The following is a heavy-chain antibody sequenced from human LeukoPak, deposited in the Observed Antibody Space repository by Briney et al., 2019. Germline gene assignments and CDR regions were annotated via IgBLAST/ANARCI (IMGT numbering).Heavy chain of an antibody. D-gene: IGHD3-22*01. CDR1: GFTFSSYG. Sequence: GGTLRLSCAASGFTFSSYGMSWVRQAPGKGLEWVSAISGSGGSTYYAASVKGRFTISRDNSKNTLYLQMNSLRAEDTAVYYCAKDRYYDSSGXSDXXXQGXLVTV. V-gene: IGHV3-23*01. CDR2: ISGSGGST. CDR3: AKDRYYDSSGXSDX. J-gene: IGHJ4*02.